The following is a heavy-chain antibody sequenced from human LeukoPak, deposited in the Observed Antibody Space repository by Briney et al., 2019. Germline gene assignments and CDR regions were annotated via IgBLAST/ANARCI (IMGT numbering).Heavy chain of an antibody. V-gene: IGHV3-30*03. D-gene: IGHD3-16*01. CDR2: ISYDGSNK. Sequence: GRSLRLSCAASGFTFSSYGMHWVRQAPGKGLEWVAVISYDGSNKYYADSVKGRFTISRDNSKNTLYLQMNSLRAEDTAVYYCAVLGTEVDYWGQGTLVTVSS. J-gene: IGHJ4*02. CDR1: GFTFSSYG. CDR3: AVLGTEVDY.